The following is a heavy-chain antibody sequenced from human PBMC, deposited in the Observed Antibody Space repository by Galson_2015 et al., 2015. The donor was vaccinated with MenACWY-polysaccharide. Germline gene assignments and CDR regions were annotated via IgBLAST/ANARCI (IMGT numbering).Heavy chain of an antibody. CDR2: IRRTGPRI. V-gene: IGHV3-48*03. CDR1: GLTFSHYA. Sequence: SLRLSCAASGLTFSHYAMTWVRQAPGKGLEWVSYIRRTGPRIYYADSVKGRFTITRDNAKSLLFLQMNSLRADDTAVYYCVRDPHALDFWGQGTLVTVSS. D-gene: IGHD2-2*01. J-gene: IGHJ4*02. CDR3: VRDPHALDF.